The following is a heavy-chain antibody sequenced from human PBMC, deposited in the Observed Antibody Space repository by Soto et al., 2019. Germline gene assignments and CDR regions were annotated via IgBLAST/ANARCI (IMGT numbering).Heavy chain of an antibody. CDR2: ISYDGSNK. CDR1: GGMFKVYC. V-gene: IGHV3-30*01. D-gene: IGHD5-12*01. J-gene: IGHJ6*02. Sequence: VVSLRLCCAASGGMFKVYCMHWVRQSPGKGLVWIAIISYDGSNKYYAGSVKGRFTISRDNSKNTLYLQMNSLRAEDTAVYYCARDEGYSRLYGMDVWGQGTTVTVSS. CDR3: ARDEGYSRLYGMDV.